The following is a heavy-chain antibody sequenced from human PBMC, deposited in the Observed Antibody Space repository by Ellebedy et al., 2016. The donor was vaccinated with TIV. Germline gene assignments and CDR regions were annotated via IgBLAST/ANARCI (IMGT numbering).Heavy chain of an antibody. CDR3: VREGPPCSGECQNRFDP. V-gene: IGHV3-21*06. J-gene: IGHJ5*02. D-gene: IGHD6-19*01. CDR1: GFTFSSHS. Sequence: GESLNISCLGTGFTFSSHSIDWVRQAPGQGLEWVSSLNRNSEYIYYADSVAGRFTLSRDNAQNSLFLQMDSLRPEDTGVYYCVREGPPCSGECQNRFDPWGRGTLVSVSS. CDR2: LNRNSEYI.